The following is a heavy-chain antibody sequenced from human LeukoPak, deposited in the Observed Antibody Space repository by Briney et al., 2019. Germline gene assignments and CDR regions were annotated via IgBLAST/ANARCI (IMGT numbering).Heavy chain of an antibody. Sequence: SVKDSFKASGGTFSRYPINWVRQAPGQGLEWMGRIIPILGITNYAQKFQGRVTITADKSTSTAYMELSSLRSEDTAVYYCARDRGTATTWCYSDFWGQGTLVTVSS. CDR1: GGTFSRYP. V-gene: IGHV1-69*04. CDR3: ARDRGTATTWCYSDF. CDR2: IIPILGIT. J-gene: IGHJ4*02. D-gene: IGHD1-7*01.